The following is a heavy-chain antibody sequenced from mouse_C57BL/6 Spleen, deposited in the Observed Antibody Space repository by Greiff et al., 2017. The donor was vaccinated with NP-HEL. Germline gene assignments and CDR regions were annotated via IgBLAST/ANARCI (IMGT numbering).Heavy chain of an antibody. D-gene: IGHD1-1*01. Sequence: QVQLKQSGAELVKPGASVKISCKASGYAFSSYWMNWVKQRPGKGLEWIGQIYPGDGDTNYNGKFKGKATLTADKSSSTAYMQLSSLTSEDSAVYFCASPGYGSSYGYWYFDVWGTGTTVTVSS. CDR2: IYPGDGDT. V-gene: IGHV1-80*01. CDR1: GYAFSSYW. CDR3: ASPGYGSSYGYWYFDV. J-gene: IGHJ1*03.